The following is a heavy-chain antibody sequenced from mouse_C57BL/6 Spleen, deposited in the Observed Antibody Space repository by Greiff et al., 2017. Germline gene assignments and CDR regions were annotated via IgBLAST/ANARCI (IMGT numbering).Heavy chain of an antibody. CDR1: GYTFTDYY. J-gene: IGHJ3*01. Sequence: VKLKQSGAELVRPGASVKLSCKASGYTFTDYYINWVKQRPGQGLEWIARIYPGSGNTYYNEKFKGKATLTAEKSSSTAYMQLSSLTSEDSAVYFGAVYDGYYEAWFADWGQGTLVTVSA. D-gene: IGHD2-3*01. CDR3: AVYDGYYEAWFAD. CDR2: IYPGSGNT. V-gene: IGHV1-76*01.